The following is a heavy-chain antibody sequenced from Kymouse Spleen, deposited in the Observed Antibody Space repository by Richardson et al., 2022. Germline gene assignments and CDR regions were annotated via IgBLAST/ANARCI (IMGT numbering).Heavy chain of an antibody. CDR2: INHSGST. J-gene: IGHJ6*02. Sequence: QVQLQQWGAGLLKPSETLSLTCAVYGGSFSGYYWSWIRQPPGKGLEWIGEINHSGSTNYNPSLKSRVTISVDTSKNQFSLKLSSVTAADTAVYYCARGITGTIGMDVWGQGTTVTVSS. CDR1: GGSFSGYY. D-gene: IGHD1-7*01. V-gene: IGHV4-34*01. CDR3: ARGITGTIGMDV.